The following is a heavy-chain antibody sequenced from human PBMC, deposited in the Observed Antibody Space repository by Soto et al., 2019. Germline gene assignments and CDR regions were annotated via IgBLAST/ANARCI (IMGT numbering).Heavy chain of an antibody. J-gene: IGHJ5*02. V-gene: IGHV4-30-4*01. CDR3: ARVRGRLLRFDP. Sequence: PSETLSLTCTVSGGSISSGDYYWSWIRQPPGKCLEWIGYIYYSGSTNYNPSLKSRVTISVDTSKNQFSLKLSSVTAADTAVYYCARVRGRLLRFDPWGQGTLVTVSS. D-gene: IGHD2-15*01. CDR1: GGSISSGDYY. CDR2: IYYSGST.